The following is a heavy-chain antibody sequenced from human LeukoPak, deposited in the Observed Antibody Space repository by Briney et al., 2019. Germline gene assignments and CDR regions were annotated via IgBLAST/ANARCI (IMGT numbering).Heavy chain of an antibody. CDR2: IYYSGST. CDR3: ARRYGSGRTFDY. CDR1: GGSLSSGDYY. J-gene: IGHJ4*02. D-gene: IGHD3-10*01. Sequence: SETLSLTCTVSGGSLSSGDYYWSWIRQPPGKGLEWIGYIYYSGSTYYNPSLKSRVTISVDTSKNQFSLKLSSVTAADTAVYYCARRYGSGRTFDYWGQGALVTVSS. V-gene: IGHV4-30-4*01.